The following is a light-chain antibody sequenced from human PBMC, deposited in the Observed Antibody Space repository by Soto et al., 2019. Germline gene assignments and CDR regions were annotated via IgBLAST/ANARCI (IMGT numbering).Light chain of an antibody. Sequence: QSALTQPASVSGSPGQSITISCTGTASDLGAYKYVSWYQQHPDKAPKLILYEVSRRPSGVSNRFSGSKSDNTASLTISGLLAEDEADYSCSSYTNTSTLVFGTGTKLTVL. V-gene: IGLV2-14*03. CDR3: SSYTNTSTLV. CDR1: ASDLGAYKY. J-gene: IGLJ1*01. CDR2: EVS.